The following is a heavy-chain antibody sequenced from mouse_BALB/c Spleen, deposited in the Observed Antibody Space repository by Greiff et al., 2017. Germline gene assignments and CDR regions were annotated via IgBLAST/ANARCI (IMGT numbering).Heavy chain of an antibody. CDR3: ARNAYYRYDGYAMDY. CDR2: ISSGSSTI. V-gene: IGHV5-17*02. Sequence: EVMLVESGGGLVQPGGSRKLSCAASGFTFSSFGMHWVRQAPEKGLEWVAYISSGSSTIYYADTVKGRFTISRDNPKNTLFLQMTSLRSEDTAMYYCARNAYYRYDGYAMDYWGQGTSVTVSS. CDR1: GFTFSSFG. D-gene: IGHD2-14*01. J-gene: IGHJ4*01.